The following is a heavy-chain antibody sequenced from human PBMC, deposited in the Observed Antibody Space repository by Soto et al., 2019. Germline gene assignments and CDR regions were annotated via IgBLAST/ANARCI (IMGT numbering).Heavy chain of an antibody. CDR2: INPSGGST. CDR1: GYTFTSYY. CDR3: ATRGEYYYDSSGYRPAEYFQH. Sequence: ASVKVSCKASGYTFTSYYMHWVRQAPGQGLEWMGIINPSGGSTSYAQKFQGRVTMTRDTSTSTVYMELSSLRSEDTAVYYCATRGEYYYDSSGYRPAEYFQHWGQGTLVTVS. D-gene: IGHD3-22*01. V-gene: IGHV1-46*01. J-gene: IGHJ1*01.